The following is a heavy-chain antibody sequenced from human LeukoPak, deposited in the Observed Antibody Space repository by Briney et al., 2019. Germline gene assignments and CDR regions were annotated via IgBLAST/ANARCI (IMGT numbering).Heavy chain of an antibody. CDR1: GFTFSSYE. J-gene: IGHJ4*02. Sequence: GGSLRLSCAASGFTFSSYEMNWVRQAPGRGLEWVSYISNSGHSVYYADSVQGRFTISRDNTKNSLYLQMNSLRAEDTAVYYCTGRLVEDYWGQGTLITVSS. CDR3: TGRLVEDY. D-gene: IGHD6-19*01. CDR2: ISNSGHSV. V-gene: IGHV3-48*03.